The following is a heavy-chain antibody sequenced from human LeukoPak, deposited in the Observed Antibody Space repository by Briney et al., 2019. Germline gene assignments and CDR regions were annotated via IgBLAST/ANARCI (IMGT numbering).Heavy chain of an antibody. J-gene: IGHJ4*02. CDR3: ARESGYQTRGFDY. CDR1: GFTFSSYS. Sequence: PGGSLRLSCAASGFTFSSYSMNWVRQAPGKGVEWVSSISSSSSYKYYADSVKGRFTISRDNANTSLYLQMNSLTAEGTAVYYCARESGYQTRGFDYWGQGTLVTVSS. CDR2: ISSSSSYK. V-gene: IGHV3-21*01. D-gene: IGHD3-22*01.